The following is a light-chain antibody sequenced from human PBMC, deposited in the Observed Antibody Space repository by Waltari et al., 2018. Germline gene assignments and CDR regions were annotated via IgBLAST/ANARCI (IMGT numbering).Light chain of an antibody. CDR2: DDS. CDR3: QVWDSSSDHQWL. CDR1: NIGSKS. V-gene: IGLV3-21*02. Sequence: SYVLSQPPSLSLAPGQTARTTCGGDNIGSKSVHGYQQKPGQAPVLVVSDDSDRPSGIPERFSGSNSGNTATLTISRVEAGDEADYYCQVWDSSSDHQWLFGRGTKLSVL. J-gene: IGLJ3*02.